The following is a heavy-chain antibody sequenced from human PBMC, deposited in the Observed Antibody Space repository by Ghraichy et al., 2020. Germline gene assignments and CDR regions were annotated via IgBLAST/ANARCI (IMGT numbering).Heavy chain of an antibody. CDR1: GFTFSSYG. D-gene: IGHD1-14*01. CDR2: ISYDGSNK. V-gene: IGHV3-30*18. CDR3: AKDVSSGSLLRYAFDI. Sequence: GGSLRLSCAASGFTFSSYGMHWVRQAPGKGLEWVAVISYDGSNKYYADSVKGRFTISRDNSKNTLYLQMNSLRAEDTAVYYCAKDVSSGSLLRYAFDIWGQGTMVTVSS. J-gene: IGHJ3*02.